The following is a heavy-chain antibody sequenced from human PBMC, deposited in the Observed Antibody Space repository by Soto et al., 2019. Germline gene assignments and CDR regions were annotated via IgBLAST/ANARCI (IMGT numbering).Heavy chain of an antibody. CDR1: GFTFSSYG. Sequence: GGSLRLSCAASGFTFSSYGMHWVRQAPGKGLEWVAVVWYDGSNKYYADSVKGRFTISRDNSKNTLYLQMNSLRAEDTAVYYCARTPTRITMVRGVRRTYYYGMDVWGQGTAVTVSS. CDR2: VWYDGSNK. CDR3: ARTPTRITMVRGVRRTYYYGMDV. D-gene: IGHD3-10*01. J-gene: IGHJ6*02. V-gene: IGHV3-33*01.